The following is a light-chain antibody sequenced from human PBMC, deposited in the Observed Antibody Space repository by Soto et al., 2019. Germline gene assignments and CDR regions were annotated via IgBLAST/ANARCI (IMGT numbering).Light chain of an antibody. Sequence: DIQMTQSPSTLYASVGDRVTITCRASQGIGASLAWFQQKPGKAPNLLIYKASSLESGVPSRFSGSGSGTEFTLTISTLQPDDFATYYCQQYNKSPLTFGGGTKVEIK. CDR2: KAS. J-gene: IGKJ4*01. V-gene: IGKV1-5*03. CDR1: QGIGAS. CDR3: QQYNKSPLT.